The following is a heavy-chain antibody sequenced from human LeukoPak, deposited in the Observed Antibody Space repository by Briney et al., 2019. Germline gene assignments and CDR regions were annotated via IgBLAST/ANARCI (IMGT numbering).Heavy chain of an antibody. CDR3: ARSRDSSGWYNWFDP. Sequence: KPSETLSLTCTVSGGSISSSSYYWGWIRQPPGKGLEWIGSIYYSGSTYYNPSLKSRVTISVDTSRNQFSLKLSSVTAADTAVYYCARSRDSSGWYNWFDPWGQGTLVTVSS. J-gene: IGHJ5*02. CDR2: IYYSGST. V-gene: IGHV4-39*01. CDR1: GGSISSSSYY. D-gene: IGHD6-19*01.